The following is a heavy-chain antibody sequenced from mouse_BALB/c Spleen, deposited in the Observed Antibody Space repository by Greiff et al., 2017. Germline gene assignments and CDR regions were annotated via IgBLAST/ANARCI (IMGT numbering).Heavy chain of an antibody. Sequence: DVKLVESGGGLVQPGGSRKLSCAASGFTFSSFGMHWVRQAPEKGLEWVAYISSGSSTIYYADTVKGRFTISRDNPKNTLFLQMTSLRSEDTAMYYCARSNRQLRENYAMDYWGQGTSVTVSS. D-gene: IGHD3-2*02. J-gene: IGHJ4*01. CDR1: GFTFSSFG. CDR2: ISSGSSTI. CDR3: ARSNRQLRENYAMDY. V-gene: IGHV5-17*02.